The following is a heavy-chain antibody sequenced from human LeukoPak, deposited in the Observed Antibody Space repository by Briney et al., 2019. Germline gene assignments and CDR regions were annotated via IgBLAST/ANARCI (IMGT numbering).Heavy chain of an antibody. CDR1: GFTFRTHW. V-gene: IGHV3-7*03. Sequence: GGSLRLSCAASGFTFRTHWVSWFRQAPGKGLEWVANIKQDGSEKCFVDSVKGRFTISRDNAKNSLGLQMNSLRVEDTAVYYCARGLEWPGKPTLVSDYWGQGTLVTVSS. J-gene: IGHJ4*02. D-gene: IGHD3-3*01. CDR2: IKQDGSEK. CDR3: ARGLEWPGKPTLVSDY.